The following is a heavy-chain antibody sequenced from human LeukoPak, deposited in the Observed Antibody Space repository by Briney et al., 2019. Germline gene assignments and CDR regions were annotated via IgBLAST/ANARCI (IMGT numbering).Heavy chain of an antibody. CDR2: IYPGDSDT. D-gene: IGHD5/OR15-5a*01. V-gene: IGHV5-51*01. CDR1: GYSFTSYW. Sequence: GESLKISCKGSGYSFTSYWIGWVRQMPGKGLEWMGIIYPGDSDTRYSPSFQGQVTISADKAISTAYLQWSSLKASDTAMYYCARCLPLYYYYYGMDVWGQGTTVTVSS. CDR3: ARCLPLYYYYYGMDV. J-gene: IGHJ6*02.